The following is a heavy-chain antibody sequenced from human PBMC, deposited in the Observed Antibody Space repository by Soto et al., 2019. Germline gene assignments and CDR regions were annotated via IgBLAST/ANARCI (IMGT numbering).Heavy chain of an antibody. J-gene: IGHJ5*02. Sequence: SETLCVTCAVSSGSISGSNWWSWVHQPPGKGLEWIGEIYHSGSTNYNPSLKSRVTISVDKSKNQFSLKLSSVTAADTAVYYCARSMVRGVIAWFDPWGQGTLVTVSS. CDR2: IYHSGST. CDR3: ARSMVRGVIAWFDP. CDR1: SGSISGSNW. D-gene: IGHD3-10*01. V-gene: IGHV4-4*02.